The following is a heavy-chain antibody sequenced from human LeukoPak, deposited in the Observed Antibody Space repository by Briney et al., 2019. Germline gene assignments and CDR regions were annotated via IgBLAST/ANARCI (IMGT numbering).Heavy chain of an antibody. Sequence: GGSLRLSCAASGFTFSSYWMHWVRQAPGKRLVWVSRINSDGSITTYADSVRGRFTISRDNAKSTLYLQMNSLRAEDTAVYYCASSTQISKCADYWGQGALVTVSS. CDR1: GFTFSSYW. J-gene: IGHJ4*02. V-gene: IGHV3-74*01. D-gene: IGHD3-3*01. CDR2: INSDGSIT. CDR3: ASSTQISKCADY.